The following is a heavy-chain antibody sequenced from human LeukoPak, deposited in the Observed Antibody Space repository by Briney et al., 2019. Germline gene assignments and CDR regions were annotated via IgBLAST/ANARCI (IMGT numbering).Heavy chain of an antibody. CDR1: GYTFTGYY. V-gene: IGHV1-2*02. CDR2: INPNSGDT. Sequence: ASVKVSCKASGYTFTGYYMRWVRQAPGQGLEWMGWINPNSGDTNYAQKFQGRVTMTRDTSISTAYMELSRLRSDDTAVYYCARAFGNYYDSSGYYAFDYWGQGTLVTVSS. J-gene: IGHJ4*02. CDR3: ARAFGNYYDSSGYYAFDY. D-gene: IGHD3-22*01.